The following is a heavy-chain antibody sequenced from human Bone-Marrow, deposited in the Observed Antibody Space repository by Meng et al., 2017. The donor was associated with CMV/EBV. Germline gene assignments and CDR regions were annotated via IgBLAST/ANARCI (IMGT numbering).Heavy chain of an antibody. CDR3: ARGLRGYSYGPYYYGMDV. CDR2: ISAYNGNT. Sequence: ASVKVSCKASGYSFSTYGISWVRQAPGQGLEWMGWISAYNGNTNYAQKFQGRVTMTTDTSTSTAYMELSSLRSEDTAVYYCARGLRGYSYGPYYYGMDVWGQGTTVTVSS. V-gene: IGHV1-18*01. J-gene: IGHJ6*02. D-gene: IGHD5-18*01. CDR1: GYSFSTYG.